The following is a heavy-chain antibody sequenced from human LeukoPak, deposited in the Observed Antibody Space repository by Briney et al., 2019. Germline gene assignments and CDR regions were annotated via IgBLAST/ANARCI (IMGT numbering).Heavy chain of an antibody. D-gene: IGHD6-6*01. CDR2: IYPGDSDT. V-gene: IGHV5-51*01. CDR3: ARLLWAVQSSSYWYFDL. CDR1: GYRFTSYW. J-gene: IGHJ2*01. Sequence: GESLKISCKGSGYRFTSYWIGWVRQMPGKGLEWMGIIYPGDSDTRYSPSFQGQVTISADKSISTAYLQWSSLKASDTAMYYCARLLWAVQSSSYWYFDLWGRGTLVTVSS.